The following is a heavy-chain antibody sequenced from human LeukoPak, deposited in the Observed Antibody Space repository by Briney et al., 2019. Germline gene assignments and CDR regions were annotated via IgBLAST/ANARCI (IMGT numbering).Heavy chain of an antibody. CDR2: IKSKTDGGTT. CDR3: TTGGYYLVYYYYYMDV. J-gene: IGHJ6*03. Sequence: GGSLRLSCAASGFTLSNAWMSWVRQAPGKGLEWVGRIKSKTDGGTTDYAAPVKGRFTISRDDSKNTLYLQMNSLKTEDTAVYYCTTGGYYLVYYYYYMDVWGKGTTVTVSS. CDR1: GFTLSNAW. D-gene: IGHD3-22*01. V-gene: IGHV3-15*01.